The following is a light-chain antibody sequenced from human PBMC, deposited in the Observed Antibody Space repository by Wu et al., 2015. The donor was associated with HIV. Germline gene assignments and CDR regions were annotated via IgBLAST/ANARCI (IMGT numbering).Light chain of an antibody. V-gene: IGKV1-13*02. CDR2: DAS. CDR1: QGISSA. Sequence: AIQLTQSPSSLSASVGDRVTITCRASQGISSALAWYQQKSGKAPKLLIYDASSLESGVPSRFSGSGSGTDFTLTISSLQPEDVATYYCQQFNSYPLTFGPGTKVHI. J-gene: IGKJ3*01. CDR3: QQFNSYPLT.